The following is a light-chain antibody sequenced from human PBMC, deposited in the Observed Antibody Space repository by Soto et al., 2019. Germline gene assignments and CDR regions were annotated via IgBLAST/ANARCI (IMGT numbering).Light chain of an antibody. CDR1: QSVLYSSNHKNY. CDR2: WAS. V-gene: IGKV4-1*01. CDR3: QQYYSTPPT. Sequence: DIVMTQSPDSLAVSLGARATINCKSSQSVLYSSNHKNYLAWYQQKPGQPTKLLIYWASTRESGVPDRFGGSGSGTDFTLTIISLQAEDVSVYYGQQYYSTPPTFGPGTKVDIK. J-gene: IGKJ3*01.